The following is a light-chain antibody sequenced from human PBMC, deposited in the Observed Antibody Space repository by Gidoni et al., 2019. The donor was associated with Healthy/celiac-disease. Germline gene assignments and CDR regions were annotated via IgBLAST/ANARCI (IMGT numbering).Light chain of an antibody. CDR1: QDISNY. V-gene: IGKV1-33*01. J-gene: IGKJ4*01. CDR2: DAS. CDR3: QQYDNLPTLT. Sequence: DIQMTQSPSSLSASVGDRVTITCPASQDISNYLNWYQQKPGKAPKLLIYDASNLETGVPSRFSGSGSGTDFTFTISSLQPEDIATYYCQQYDNLPTLTFGGGTKVEIK.